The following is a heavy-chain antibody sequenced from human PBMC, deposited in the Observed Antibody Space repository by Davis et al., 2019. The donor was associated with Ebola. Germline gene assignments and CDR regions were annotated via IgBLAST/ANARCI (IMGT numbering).Heavy chain of an antibody. CDR2: INAGNGNT. Sequence: ASVKVSCKASGYTFSSYAMHWVRQAPGQRPEWMGWINAGNGNTKHSEKFQGRVTFTRDTSASTAFMDLRNLSSEDMAVYYCARGNRDDSDYGALDMWGQGTVVTVSS. CDR3: ARGNRDDSDYGALDM. J-gene: IGHJ3*02. CDR1: GYTFSSYA. D-gene: IGHD4-17*01. V-gene: IGHV1-3*01.